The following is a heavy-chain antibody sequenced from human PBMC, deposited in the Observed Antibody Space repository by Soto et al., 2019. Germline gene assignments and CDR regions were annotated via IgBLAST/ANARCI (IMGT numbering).Heavy chain of an antibody. CDR2: IYYSGTT. CDR3: ARLNGYCVSTSLSGYYNYGIDV. Sequence: SETLSLTCTVSGGSISSSSYHWGWIRQPPGKGLEWIGSIYYSGTTYYHPSLLSRVTISVDTSMNEFSLRLSSVTAADTAVYYCARLNGYCVSTSLSGYYNYGIDVWGQGTKVTVSS. CDR1: GGSISSSSYH. J-gene: IGHJ6*02. D-gene: IGHD2-2*03. V-gene: IGHV4-39*01.